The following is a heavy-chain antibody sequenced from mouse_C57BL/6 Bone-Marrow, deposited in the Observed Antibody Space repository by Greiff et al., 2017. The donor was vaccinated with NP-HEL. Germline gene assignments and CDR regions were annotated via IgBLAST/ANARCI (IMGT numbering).Heavy chain of an antibody. CDR3: ARDGYYGSSYPAWFAY. CDR1: GYTFTDYY. CDR2: IYPGSGNT. J-gene: IGHJ3*01. D-gene: IGHD1-1*01. V-gene: IGHV1-76*01. Sequence: VQLQESGAELVRPGASVKLSCKASGYTFTDYYINWVKQRPGQGLEWIARIYPGSGNTYYNEKFKGKATMTAEKYSSTAYMQLSSLTSEDSAVYFCARDGYYGSSYPAWFAYWGQGTLVTVSA.